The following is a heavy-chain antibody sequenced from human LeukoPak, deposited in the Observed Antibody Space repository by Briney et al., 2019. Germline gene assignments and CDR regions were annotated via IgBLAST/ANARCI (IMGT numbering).Heavy chain of an antibody. CDR1: GFTFSRYI. CDR2: IRSSGDAI. V-gene: IGHV3-48*02. D-gene: IGHD3-3*01. J-gene: IGHJ4*02. CDR3: ARGTEALDF. Sequence: GGSLRLSCAASGFTFSRYIMNWVRQAPGKGLEWVSYIRSSGDAIYYADSVKGRFTISRDDARNSLYLQMNSLRDEDTAVYYCARGTEALDFWGQGTVDTVSS.